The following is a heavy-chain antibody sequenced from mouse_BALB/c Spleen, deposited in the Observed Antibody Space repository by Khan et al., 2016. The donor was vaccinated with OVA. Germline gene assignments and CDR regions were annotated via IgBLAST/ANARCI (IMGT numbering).Heavy chain of an antibody. J-gene: IGHJ3*01. CDR2: IDPENGNT. V-gene: IGHV14-1*02. CDR1: GFNIKDYY. CDR3: ARSGYSAWFAY. Sequence: VQLKESGAELVRPGALVKMSCKASGFNIKDYYIHWVKQRPEQGLEWIGWIDPENGNTIYDPKFQGKASITADTSSNTANLQLSSLASEDTAVYYCARSGYSAWFAYWGQGTLVTVSA.